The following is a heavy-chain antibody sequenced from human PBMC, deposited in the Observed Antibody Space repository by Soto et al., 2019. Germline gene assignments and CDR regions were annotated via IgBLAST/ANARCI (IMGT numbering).Heavy chain of an antibody. V-gene: IGHV4-59*01. J-gene: IGHJ6*02. D-gene: IGHD6-13*01. CDR2: MYYSRST. CDR3: ARMKSSIWQRNSYYCYVMDF. CDR1: GGSISSYY. Sequence: PETLLLTHTVSGGSISSYYWRWIRQPPGEGLDGIVLMYYSRSTNYNPSLKSRVTISVGTAKNHFSLKLSSVTAADTAVYYCARMKSSIWQRNSYYCYVMDFWGHGTTVIGSS.